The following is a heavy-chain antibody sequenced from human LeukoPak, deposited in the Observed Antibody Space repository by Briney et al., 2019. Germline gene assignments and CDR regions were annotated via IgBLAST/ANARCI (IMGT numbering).Heavy chain of an antibody. J-gene: IGHJ4*01. CDR3: ARVGGGAKNFGY. CDR2: IGSSSYT. V-gene: IGHV3-11*06. CDR1: GFTFTDYS. D-gene: IGHD1-26*01. Sequence: GGSLRLSCAASGFTFTDYSMTWIRQAPGKGLEWVSYIGSSSYTNYADSVKGRFTIYRDNAKNSVYLQMNSLRAEDTAVYYCARVGGGAKNFGYWGHGALVTVSS.